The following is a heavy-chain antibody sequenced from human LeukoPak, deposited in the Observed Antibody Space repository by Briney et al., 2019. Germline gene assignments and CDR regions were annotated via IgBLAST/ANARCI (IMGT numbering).Heavy chain of an antibody. CDR2: INHSGST. V-gene: IGHV4-34*01. CDR3: ARANYDFWSGYLGYYYMDV. CDR1: GGSFSGYY. D-gene: IGHD3-3*01. J-gene: IGHJ6*03. Sequence: PSETLSLTCAVYGGSFSGYYWSWIRQPPGKGLERIGEINHSGSTNYNPSLKSRVTISVDTSKNQFSLKLSSVTAADTAVYYCARANYDFWSGYLGYYYMDVWGKGTTVTVSS.